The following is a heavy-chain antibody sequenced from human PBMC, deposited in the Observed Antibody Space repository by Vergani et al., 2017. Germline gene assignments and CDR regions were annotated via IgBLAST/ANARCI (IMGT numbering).Heavy chain of an antibody. V-gene: IGHV3-30*18. CDR2: ISYDGSNK. Sequence: QVQLVESGGGVVQPGRSLRLSCAASGFTFSSYGMHWVRQAPGKGLEWVAVISYDGSNKYYADSVKGLFTISGDNSKNTLYLQMNSLRAEDTAEYYGAKDRRTYQIDYWGQGTLVTVSS. CDR1: GFTFSSYG. CDR3: AKDRRTYQIDY. D-gene: IGHD2-2*01. J-gene: IGHJ4*02.